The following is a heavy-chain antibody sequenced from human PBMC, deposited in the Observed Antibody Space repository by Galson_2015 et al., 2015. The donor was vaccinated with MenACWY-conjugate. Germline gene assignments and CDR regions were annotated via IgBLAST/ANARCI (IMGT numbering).Heavy chain of an antibody. CDR3: ARGYYGSGSYMLVL. J-gene: IGHJ4*02. CDR2: IIPILRIA. D-gene: IGHD3-10*01. CDR1: GGTFSSYA. V-gene: IGHV1-69*04. Sequence: SVKVSCKASGGTFSSYAISWVRQAPGQGLEWMGRIIPILRIANYAQKFQGRVTITADKSTSTAYMELSSLRSEDTAVYYCARGYYGSGSYMLVLWGQGTLVTVSS.